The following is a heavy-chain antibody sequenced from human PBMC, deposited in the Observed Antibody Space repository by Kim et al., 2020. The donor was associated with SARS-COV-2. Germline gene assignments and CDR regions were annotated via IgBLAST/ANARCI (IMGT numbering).Heavy chain of an antibody. D-gene: IGHD2-2*01. V-gene: IGHV4-4*02. CDR1: GGSISSSNW. Sequence: SETLSLTCAVSGGSISSSNWWSWVRQPPGKGLEWIGEIYHSGSTNYNPSLKSRVTISVDKSKNQFSLKLSSVTAADTAVYYCARDSDIVVVPAARHGLYGMDVWGQGTTVTVSS. CDR3: ARDSDIVVVPAARHGLYGMDV. J-gene: IGHJ6*02. CDR2: IYHSGST.